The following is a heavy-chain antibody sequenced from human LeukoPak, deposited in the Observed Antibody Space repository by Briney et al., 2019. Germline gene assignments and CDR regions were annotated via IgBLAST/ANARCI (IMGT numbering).Heavy chain of an antibody. CDR1: GFTFSSCA. J-gene: IGHJ4*02. D-gene: IGHD1-26*01. Sequence: GRSLRLSCGASGFTFSSCAMSWVRQAPGKGLEWASTISDSGADTYYADSVRGRFTISRDNSKNTLYLGMDSLGAEDTAIYYCAKYRLVGARGYFDYWGQGILVTVSS. CDR2: ISDSGADT. CDR3: AKYRLVGARGYFDY. V-gene: IGHV3-23*01.